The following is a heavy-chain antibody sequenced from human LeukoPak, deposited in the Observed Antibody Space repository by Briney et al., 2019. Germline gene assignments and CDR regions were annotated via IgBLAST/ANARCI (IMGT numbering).Heavy chain of an antibody. CDR2: INAGNGNT. CDR1: GHTFTSYA. J-gene: IGHJ5*02. CDR3: ARDKNYYDSSGYHH. Sequence: ASVKVSCKASGHTFTSYAMHWVRQAPGQRLEWMGWINAGNGNTKYSQKFQGRVTITRDTSASTAYMELSSLRSEDTAVYYCARDKNYYDSSGYHHWGQGTLVTVSS. V-gene: IGHV1-3*01. D-gene: IGHD3-22*01.